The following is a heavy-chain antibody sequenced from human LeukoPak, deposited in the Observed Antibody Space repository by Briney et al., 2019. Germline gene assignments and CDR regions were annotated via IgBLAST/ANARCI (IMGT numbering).Heavy chain of an antibody. CDR3: ARHVVVVVPDYDYYYYSMDV. CDR2: ISSSSSYI. J-gene: IGHJ6*03. CDR1: GFTFSSYA. D-gene: IGHD2-15*01. Sequence: GGSLRLSCAASGFTFSSYAMSWVRQAPGKGLEWVSSISSSSSYIYYADSVKGRFTISRDNAKNSLYLQMNSLRAEDTAVYYCARHVVVVVPDYDYYYYSMDVWGKGTTVTVSS. V-gene: IGHV3-21*01.